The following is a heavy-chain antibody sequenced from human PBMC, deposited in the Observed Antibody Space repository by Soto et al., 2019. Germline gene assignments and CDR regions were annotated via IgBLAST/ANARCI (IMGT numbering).Heavy chain of an antibody. V-gene: IGHV4-31*03. CDR2: IYYSGST. Sequence: PSETLSLTCTVSGGSISSGGYYWSWIRQHPGKGLEWIGYIYYSGSTYYNPSLKSRVTISVDTSKNQFSLKLSSVTAADTAVYYCARRGYSGYDHFYFDYWGQGTLVTVSS. CDR1: GGSISSGGYY. CDR3: ARRGYSGYDHFYFDY. D-gene: IGHD5-12*01. J-gene: IGHJ4*02.